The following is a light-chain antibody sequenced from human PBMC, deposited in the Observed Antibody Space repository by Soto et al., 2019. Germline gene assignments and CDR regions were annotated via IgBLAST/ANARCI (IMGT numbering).Light chain of an antibody. V-gene: IGKV1-6*01. CDR3: LQDYNYPWT. CDR1: QGIRVD. CDR2: AAS. Sequence: AILLTQSPSSLSASLGDRVTITCRASQGIRVDLAWYQQKPGKAPKLLIYAASSLHSRVPSRFSGSGSGTDFTLTISSLQPEDFATYYCLQDYNYPWTFGQGTKVDI. J-gene: IGKJ1*01.